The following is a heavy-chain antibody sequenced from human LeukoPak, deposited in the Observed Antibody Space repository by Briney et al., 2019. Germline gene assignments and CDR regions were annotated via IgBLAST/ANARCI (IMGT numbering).Heavy chain of an antibody. CDR1: GFTFSSYA. D-gene: IGHD1-26*01. Sequence: PGRSLRLSCAASGFTFSSYAMHWVRQAPGKGLEWVAVISYDGSNKYYADSVKGRFTISRDNSKNTLYLQMNSLRAEDTAVYYCARESGSYTYYYYGVDVWGQGTTVTVSS. J-gene: IGHJ6*02. CDR3: ARESGSYTYYYYGVDV. CDR2: ISYDGSNK. V-gene: IGHV3-30-3*01.